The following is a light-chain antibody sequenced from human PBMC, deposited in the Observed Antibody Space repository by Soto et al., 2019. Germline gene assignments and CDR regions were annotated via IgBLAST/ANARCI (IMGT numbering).Light chain of an antibody. J-gene: IGKJ2*01. V-gene: IGKV3-15*01. CDR3: HQYDDGPYT. Sequence: EIVMTQSPATLSLSPGERATLSCRASQSVSSNVAWYQQIPGQTPRLLIYGASTRATGIPVRFSGSGSGTEFTLTIRSLQSEDFAVYYCHQYDDGPYTFGQGTKV. CDR2: GAS. CDR1: QSVSSN.